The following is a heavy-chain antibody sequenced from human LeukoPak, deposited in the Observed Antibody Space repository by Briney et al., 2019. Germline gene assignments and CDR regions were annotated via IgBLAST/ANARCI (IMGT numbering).Heavy chain of an antibody. V-gene: IGHV3-9*03. CDR2: NSWNSGSI. D-gene: IGHD3-22*01. J-gene: IGHJ4*02. CDR3: AKGGYYDSSGLGDY. CDR1: GCTFVSYW. Sequence: PGGSLRLSCAASGCTFVSYWMHWVRQAPGKGLEWVSGNSWNSGSIGYADSVKGRFTISRDNAKNSLYLQMNSLRAEDMALYYCAKGGYYDSSGLGDYWGQGTLVTVSS.